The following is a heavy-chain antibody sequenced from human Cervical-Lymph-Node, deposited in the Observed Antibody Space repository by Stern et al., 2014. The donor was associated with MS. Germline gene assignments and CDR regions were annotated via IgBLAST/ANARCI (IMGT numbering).Heavy chain of an antibody. CDR3: ARARVGDYARSPHLDS. J-gene: IGHJ4*02. CDR1: GFTFSHYS. D-gene: IGHD4-17*01. V-gene: IGHV3-21*01. CDR2: ISNNSTHT. Sequence: EVQLVESGGGLVQPGESLRLSCDASGFTFSHYSINWVRQAPGKGLEWISSISNNSTHTYYADSGEGRFTISRDSAKDSVSLHMVSLRAEDTAVYYCARARVGDYARSPHLDSWGQGTLVTVSS.